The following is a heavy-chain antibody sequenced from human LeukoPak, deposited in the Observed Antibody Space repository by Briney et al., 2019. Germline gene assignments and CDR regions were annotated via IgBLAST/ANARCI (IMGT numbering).Heavy chain of an antibody. J-gene: IGHJ4*02. V-gene: IGHV3-23*01. CDR1: GFTFSSYA. CDR2: ISGSGSST. Sequence: PGGSLRLSCAASGFTFSSYAISWVRQAPGKGLEWVSAISGSGSSTYYADSVKGRFTISRDNSKNTLYLQMNSLRAEDTAVYYCAKVGRITMVRGAQSDYWGQGTLVTVSS. CDR3: AKVGRITMVRGAQSDY. D-gene: IGHD3-10*01.